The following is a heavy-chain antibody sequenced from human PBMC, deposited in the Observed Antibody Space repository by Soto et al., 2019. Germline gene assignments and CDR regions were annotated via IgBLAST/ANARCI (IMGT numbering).Heavy chain of an antibody. J-gene: IGHJ4*02. D-gene: IGHD6-19*01. Sequence: EVQLLESGGGLVQPGGSLRLSCAASGFTFSSYAMGWVRRPPGKGLEWVSAIGGSGGTNYADSVKGRFTISRDNSKDTLYLQMNSLRADDTAVYRCAKTAEAVAGTVYGYWGQGTLVTVSS. CDR3: AKTAEAVAGTVYGY. CDR1: GFTFSSYA. V-gene: IGHV3-23*01. CDR2: IGGSGGT.